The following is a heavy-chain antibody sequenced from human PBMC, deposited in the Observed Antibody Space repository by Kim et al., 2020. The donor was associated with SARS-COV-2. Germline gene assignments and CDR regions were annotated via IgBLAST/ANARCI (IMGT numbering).Heavy chain of an antibody. CDR3: ARGPSPVLLWFGESNYGMDV. Sequence: ASVKVSCKASGYTFTSYAMNWVRQAPGQGLEWMGWINTNTGNPTYAQGFTGRFVFSLDTSVSTAYLQISSLKAEDTAVYYCARGPSPVLLWFGESNYGMDVWGQGTTVTVSS. CDR1: GYTFTSYA. V-gene: IGHV7-4-1*02. CDR2: INTNTGNP. J-gene: IGHJ6*02. D-gene: IGHD3-10*01.